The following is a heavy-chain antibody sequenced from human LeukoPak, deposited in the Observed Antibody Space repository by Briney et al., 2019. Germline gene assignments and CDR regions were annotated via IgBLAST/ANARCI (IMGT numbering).Heavy chain of an antibody. CDR3: TTDHSGGMHV. J-gene: IGHJ6*02. D-gene: IGHD3-10*01. CDR1: GFTFSNPW. V-gene: IGHV3-15*01. Sequence: GGSLRLSCVGSGFTFSNPWMSWVRHAPGKGLEWVGRIKSKADGETSDYIAPVKGRFTISRDDSKNTLYLQMNSLKTEDTAVYYCTTDHSGGMHVWGQGTTVTVSS. CDR2: IKSKADGETS.